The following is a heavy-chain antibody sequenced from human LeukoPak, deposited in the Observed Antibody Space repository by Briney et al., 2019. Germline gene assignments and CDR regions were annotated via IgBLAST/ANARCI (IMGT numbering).Heavy chain of an antibody. Sequence: QPGGSLRLSCAASGFTFSSFSMNWVRQAPGKGLEWVSYIRTSGTNTDYTGSVKGRFTISRDNAKNSLYLQMNSLRAEDTDVYYCARGGGRGSGHYFDYWGQGTLVAVSS. CDR1: GFTFSSFS. D-gene: IGHD3-3*01. V-gene: IGHV3-48*04. CDR2: IRTSGTNT. CDR3: ARGGGRGSGHYFDY. J-gene: IGHJ4*02.